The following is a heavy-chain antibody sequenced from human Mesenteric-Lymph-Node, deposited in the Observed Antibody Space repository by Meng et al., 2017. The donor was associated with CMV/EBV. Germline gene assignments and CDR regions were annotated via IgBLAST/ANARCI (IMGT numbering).Heavy chain of an antibody. V-gene: IGHV1-8*03. D-gene: IGHD3-22*01. CDR2: MNPNSANT. CDR3: ARDSDYYDSSDPTLAC. CDR1: GYTFTSYD. J-gene: IGHJ4*02. Sequence: ASVKVSCKASGYTFTSYDVNWVRQATGQGLEWMGWMNPNSANTGYAQKFQGRVTITRNTSISTAYMELSSLRSEDTAVYYCARDSDYYDSSDPTLACWGQGTRVTVSS.